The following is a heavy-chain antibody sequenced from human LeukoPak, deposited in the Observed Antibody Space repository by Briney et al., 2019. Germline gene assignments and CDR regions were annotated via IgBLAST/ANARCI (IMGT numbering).Heavy chain of an antibody. Sequence: GGSLRLSCAASGFTFSSYGMHWVRQAPGKGLEWVAVISYDGSNKYYADSVKGRFTISRDNSKNTLYLQMNSLRAEDTAVCYCAKDREGYCSGGSCYSNGMDVWGQGTTVTVSS. V-gene: IGHV3-30*18. CDR1: GFTFSSYG. J-gene: IGHJ6*02. CDR3: AKDREGYCSGGSCYSNGMDV. D-gene: IGHD2-15*01. CDR2: ISYDGSNK.